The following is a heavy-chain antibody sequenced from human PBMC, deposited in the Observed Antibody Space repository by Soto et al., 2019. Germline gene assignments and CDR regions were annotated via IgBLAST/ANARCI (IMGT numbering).Heavy chain of an antibody. CDR2: IVVGSGNT. CDR1: GFTFTSSA. V-gene: IGHV1-58*01. D-gene: IGHD1-26*01. J-gene: IGHJ6*02. Sequence: SVKVSCXASGFTFTSSAVQWVRQARGQRLEWIGWIVVGSGNTNYAQKFQERVTITRDMSTSTAYMELSSLRSEDTAVYYCAAAGRLPYYYGMDVWGQGTTVTVSS. CDR3: AAAGRLPYYYGMDV.